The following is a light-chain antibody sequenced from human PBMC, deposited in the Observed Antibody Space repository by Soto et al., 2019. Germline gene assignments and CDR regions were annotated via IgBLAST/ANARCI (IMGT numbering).Light chain of an antibody. V-gene: IGLV1-51*01. CDR2: DNS. CDR3: GAWDDSLSAV. CDR1: KSNIGNNY. J-gene: IGLJ2*01. Sequence: QSVLTQPPSVSAAPGQKVTISCSGSKSNIGNNYVSWYQHLPGTAPKLLIYDNSKRPTGIPDRFSGSKSGTSATLGITGLQTGDEDDYYCGAWDDSLSAVFGGGTKLTVL.